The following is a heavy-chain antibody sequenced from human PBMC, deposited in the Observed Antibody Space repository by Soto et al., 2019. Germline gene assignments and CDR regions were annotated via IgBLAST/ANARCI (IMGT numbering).Heavy chain of an antibody. CDR2: IYYTGTS. Sequence: LTCTVSGGSIRNNYWSWILQPPGKGLEWVGYIYYTGTSKYNPSLKSRVTISVDSSKNQFSLKLSSVTAADTAVYYCARTYDGSGPNSGGYAFDIWGQGTMVTVSS. CDR3: ARTYDGSGPNSGGYAFDI. CDR1: GGSIRNNY. D-gene: IGHD3-22*01. V-gene: IGHV4-59*01. J-gene: IGHJ3*02.